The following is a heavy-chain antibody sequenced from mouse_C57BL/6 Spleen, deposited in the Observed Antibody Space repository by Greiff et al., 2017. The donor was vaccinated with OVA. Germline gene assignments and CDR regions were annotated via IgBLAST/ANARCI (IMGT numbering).Heavy chain of an antibody. Sequence: QVQLQQSGAELVKPGASVKLSCKASGYTFTSYWMHWVKQRPGRGLEWIGRIDPNSGGTKYNEKFKSKATLTVDKPSSTAYMQLSSLTSEDSAVYYWARSTRIYDGYYDAMDYWGQGTSVTVSS. V-gene: IGHV1-72*01. CDR3: ARSTRIYDGYYDAMDY. J-gene: IGHJ4*01. D-gene: IGHD2-3*01. CDR1: GYTFTSYW. CDR2: IDPNSGGT.